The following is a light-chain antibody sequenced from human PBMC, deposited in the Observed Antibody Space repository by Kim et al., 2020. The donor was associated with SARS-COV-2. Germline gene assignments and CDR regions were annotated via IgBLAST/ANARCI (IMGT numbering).Light chain of an antibody. Sequence: SQGQTAGMTCSGDKLGDKYACWYQQKTGQSPVLVIYQDSKRPSGIPERFSGSNSGNTATLTISGTKAMDEADYYCQAWDSSTGGVFGTGTKVTVL. CDR1: KLGDKY. CDR2: QDS. J-gene: IGLJ1*01. V-gene: IGLV3-1*01. CDR3: QAWDSSTGGV.